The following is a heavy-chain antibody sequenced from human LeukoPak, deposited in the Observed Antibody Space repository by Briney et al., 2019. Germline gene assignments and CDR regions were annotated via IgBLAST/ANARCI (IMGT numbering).Heavy chain of an antibody. CDR1: GYTFTGYY. D-gene: IGHD3-9*01. J-gene: IGHJ5*02. V-gene: IGHV1-2*02. Sequence: ASVKVSCKASGYTFTGYYMHWVRQAPGQGLEWMGWINPNSGGTNYAQKFQGRVTMSRDTSISTAYMELSRLRSDDTAVYYCARDIYDILTGYYTGNWFDPWGQGALVTVSS. CDR3: ARDIYDILTGYYTGNWFDP. CDR2: INPNSGGT.